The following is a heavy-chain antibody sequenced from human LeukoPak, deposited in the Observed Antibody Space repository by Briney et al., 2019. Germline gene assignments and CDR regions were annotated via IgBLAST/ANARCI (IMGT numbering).Heavy chain of an antibody. J-gene: IGHJ6*03. Sequence: ASVKVSCKASGYTFTSYGISWVRQAPGQGLEWMGWSSAYNGNTNYAQKLQGRVTMTTDTSTSTAYMELRSLRSDDTAVYYCARANWDFWSGYYSYYYYYMDVWGKGTTVTASS. CDR2: SSAYNGNT. CDR3: ARANWDFWSGYYSYYYYYMDV. CDR1: GYTFTSYG. D-gene: IGHD3-3*01. V-gene: IGHV1-18*01.